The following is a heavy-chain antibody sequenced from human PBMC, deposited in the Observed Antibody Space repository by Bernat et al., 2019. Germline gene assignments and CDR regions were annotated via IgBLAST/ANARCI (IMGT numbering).Heavy chain of an antibody. V-gene: IGHV3-30*03. CDR3: ASRHDY. CDR1: GFTFSSYG. J-gene: IGHJ4*02. Sequence: QVQLVESGGGVVQPGRSLRLSCAASGFTFSSYGMHWVRQAPGKGLEWVAVISYDGSNKYYADSVKGRFTISRDNSKNTLYLQMNSLRAEDTAVYYCASRHDYWGKGTLVTVSS. CDR2: ISYDGSNK.